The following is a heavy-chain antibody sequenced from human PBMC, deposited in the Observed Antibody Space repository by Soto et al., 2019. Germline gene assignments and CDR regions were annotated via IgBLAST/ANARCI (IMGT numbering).Heavy chain of an antibody. V-gene: IGHV4-39*01. CDR1: GGSIISSSYY. D-gene: IGHD5-18*01. J-gene: IGHJ4*02. Sequence: SETLSLTCTVSGGSIISSSYYWVWIRQPPGKGLEWIGSIYYSGSTYYNPSLKSRVTISVDTSKNQFSLKLSSVTAADTAVYYCARWESRYGTNYFDYWGQGTLVTVSS. CDR2: IYYSGST. CDR3: ARWESRYGTNYFDY.